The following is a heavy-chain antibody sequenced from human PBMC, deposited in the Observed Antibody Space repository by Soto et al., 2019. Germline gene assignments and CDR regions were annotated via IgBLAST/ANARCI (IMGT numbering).Heavy chain of an antibody. D-gene: IGHD6-6*01. CDR2: IYTSGST. V-gene: IGHV4-4*07. CDR3: ARGTEVSRIAARPQGYYGMDV. CDR1: GGSISSYY. J-gene: IGHJ6*02. Sequence: SETLSLSCTVSGGSISSYYWSWIRQPAGKGLEWIGRIYTSGSTNYNPSLKSRVTMSVDTSKNQFSLKLSSVTAADTAVYYCARGTEVSRIAARPQGYYGMDVWGQGTTLTVSS.